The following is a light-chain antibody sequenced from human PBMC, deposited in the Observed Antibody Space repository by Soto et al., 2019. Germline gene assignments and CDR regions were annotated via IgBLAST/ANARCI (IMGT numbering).Light chain of an antibody. Sequence: QSALTQPASVSGSPGQSITISCTGTSSDVGTYNYVSWYQQHPGKAPNLMIYEVSNRPSGVSHRFSGSKSGNTASLTISGLQAEDEADYYCSSYTSSYTLNVFGTGTKLTVL. V-gene: IGLV2-14*01. CDR2: EVS. CDR3: SSYTSSYTLNV. CDR1: SSDVGTYNY. J-gene: IGLJ1*01.